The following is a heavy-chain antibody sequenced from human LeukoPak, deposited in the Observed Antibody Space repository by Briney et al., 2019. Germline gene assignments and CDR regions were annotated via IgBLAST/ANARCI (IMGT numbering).Heavy chain of an antibody. Sequence: GESLKISCKGFGYSFTNYWIGWVRQMPGKGLEWMGRIDPSDSYTNYSPSFQGHVTISADKSISTAYLQWSSLKASDTAMYYCARRGLYSSSWSPFDYWGQGTLVTVSS. D-gene: IGHD6-13*01. CDR2: IDPSDSYT. CDR1: GYSFTNYW. V-gene: IGHV5-10-1*01. J-gene: IGHJ4*02. CDR3: ARRGLYSSSWSPFDY.